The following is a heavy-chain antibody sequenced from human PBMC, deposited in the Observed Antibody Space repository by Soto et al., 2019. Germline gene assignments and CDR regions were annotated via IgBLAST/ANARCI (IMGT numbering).Heavy chain of an antibody. CDR1: GFTVSSNY. Sequence: GGSLRLSCAVSGFTVSSNYMNWVRQAPGKGLEWVSFIYSGDNTYYADSVKGRFTISRDNSKNMLYLQMNSLRVEDTAVYYCAREVRVRGFAFDIWGQGTMVTVSS. J-gene: IGHJ3*02. D-gene: IGHD3-3*01. CDR3: AREVRVRGFAFDI. CDR2: IYSGDNT. V-gene: IGHV3-66*01.